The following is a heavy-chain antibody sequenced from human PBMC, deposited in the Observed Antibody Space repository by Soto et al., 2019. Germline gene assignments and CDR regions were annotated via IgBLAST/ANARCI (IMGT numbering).Heavy chain of an antibody. CDR1: GYTFTGYY. CDR2: INPNSGGT. J-gene: IGHJ6*02. Sequence: ASVKVSCKASGYTFTGYYMHWVRQAPGQGLEWMGWINPNSGGTNYAQKFQGRVTMTRDTSISTACMELSRLRSDDTAVYYCARDDYSNYGYYGMDVWGQGTKVTVSS. D-gene: IGHD4-4*01. V-gene: IGHV1-2*02. CDR3: ARDDYSNYGYYGMDV.